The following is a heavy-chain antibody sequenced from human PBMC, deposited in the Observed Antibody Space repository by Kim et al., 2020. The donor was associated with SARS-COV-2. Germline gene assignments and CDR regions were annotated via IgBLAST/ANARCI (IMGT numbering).Heavy chain of an antibody. J-gene: IGHJ6*02. V-gene: IGHV3-21*01. Sequence: GGSLRLSCAASGFTFSSYSMNWVRQAPGKGLEWVSSISSSSSYIYYADSVKGRFTISRDNAKNSLYLQMNSLRAEDTAVYYCARVGINAAAGTVYYYGMDVWGQGTTVTVSS. CDR2: ISSSSSYI. D-gene: IGHD6-13*01. CDR1: GFTFSSYS. CDR3: ARVGINAAAGTVYYYGMDV.